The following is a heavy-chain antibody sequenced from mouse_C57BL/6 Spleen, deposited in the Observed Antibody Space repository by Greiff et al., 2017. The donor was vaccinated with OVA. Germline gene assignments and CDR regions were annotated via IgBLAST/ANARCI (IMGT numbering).Heavy chain of an antibody. CDR2: INPGSGGT. J-gene: IGHJ1*03. Sequence: VQLQQSGAELVRPGTSVKVSCKASGYAFTNYLIEWVKQRPGQGLEWIGVINPGSGGTNYNEKFKGKATLTADKSSSTAYMQLSSLTSEDSAVYFCAGILFYGSSYFDVWGTGTTVTVSS. V-gene: IGHV1-54*01. CDR1: GYAFTNYL. CDR3: AGILFYGSSYFDV. D-gene: IGHD1-1*01.